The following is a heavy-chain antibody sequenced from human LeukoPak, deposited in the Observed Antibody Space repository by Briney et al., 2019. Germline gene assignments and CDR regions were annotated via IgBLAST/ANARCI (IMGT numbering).Heavy chain of an antibody. V-gene: IGHV4-30-4*08. D-gene: IGHD3-16*01. CDR2: IYYSGST. CDR1: GGSISSGDYY. J-gene: IGHJ5*02. Sequence: SQTLSLTCTVSGGSISSGDYYWSWIRQPPGKGLEWIGYIYYSGSTYYNPSLKSRVTISVDTSKNQFSLKLSSVTAADTAVYYCARVAYIGDWFDHWGQGTLVTVSS. CDR3: ARVAYIGDWFDH.